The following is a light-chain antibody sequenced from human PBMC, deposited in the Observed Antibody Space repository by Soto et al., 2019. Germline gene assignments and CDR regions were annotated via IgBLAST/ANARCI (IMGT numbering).Light chain of an antibody. Sequence: QSALTQPASVSGSPGQSITISCTGTSSDVGNYNYVSWYQQHPGKAPKLMIYEVTNRPSRVSNRFSGSKSGNTASLTISGLQAEDEADYYCSSYTSINTLIFGGGTQLTVL. CDR1: SSDVGNYNY. V-gene: IGLV2-14*01. CDR2: EVT. J-gene: IGLJ2*01. CDR3: SSYTSINTLI.